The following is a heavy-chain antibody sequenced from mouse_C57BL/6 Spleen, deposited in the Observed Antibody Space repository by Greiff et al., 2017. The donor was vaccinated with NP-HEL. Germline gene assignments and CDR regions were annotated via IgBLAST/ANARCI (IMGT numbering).Heavy chain of an antibody. CDR3: AKDGYPAWFAY. J-gene: IGHJ3*01. V-gene: IGHV1-39*01. D-gene: IGHD2-3*01. CDR1: GYSFTDYN. CDR2: INPNYGTT. Sequence: EVKLQESGPELVKPGASVKISCKASGYSFTDYNMNWVKQSHGQSLEWIGVINPNYGTTSYNQKFKGKDTLTVDQSSSTAYMQLNSLTSEDSAVYYLAKDGYPAWFAYWGQGTLVTVSA.